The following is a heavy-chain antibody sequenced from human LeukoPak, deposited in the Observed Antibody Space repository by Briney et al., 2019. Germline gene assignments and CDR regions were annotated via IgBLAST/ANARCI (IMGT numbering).Heavy chain of an antibody. J-gene: IGHJ4*02. D-gene: IGHD2-2*01. Sequence: PGGSLRLSCAASGFTFSSYRMYWVRQAPGKGLVWVSRISSDGSSTDYADSVKGRFTISRDNAKNTLYLQMNSLRAEDTAIYYCVRRPVPPATDYYFDYWGQGTLVTVSS. CDR1: GFTFSSYR. CDR2: ISSDGSST. CDR3: VRRPVPPATDYYFDY. V-gene: IGHV3-74*01.